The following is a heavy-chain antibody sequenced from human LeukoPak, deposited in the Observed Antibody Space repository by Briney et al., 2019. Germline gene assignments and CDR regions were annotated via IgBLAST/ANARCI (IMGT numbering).Heavy chain of an antibody. D-gene: IGHD3-16*01. CDR3: ARDYGGT. Sequence: GGSLRLSCAASGFTFSSYWMSWVRQAPGRGPEWVANIKKDGSEQYYVDSVRGRFTISRDNDKNSLYLQMNSLRAEDTAVYYCARDYGGTWGQGTPVTVSS. CDR1: GFTFSSYW. J-gene: IGHJ5*02. V-gene: IGHV3-7*01. CDR2: IKKDGSEQ.